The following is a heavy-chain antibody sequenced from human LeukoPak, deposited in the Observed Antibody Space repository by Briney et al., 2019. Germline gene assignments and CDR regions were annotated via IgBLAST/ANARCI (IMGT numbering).Heavy chain of an antibody. CDR1: GFTFSTYE. V-gene: IGHV3-48*03. CDR2: ICSSGSTI. J-gene: IGHJ4*02. CDR3: GRDWGMVEY. Sequence: GGSLRLSCAASGFTFSTYEMNWVRQAPGKGLEWVSYICSSGSTIYYADSERGRCIFSRDNAKNLLYQKMNIRSDDDTADYYCGRDWGMVEYWGEGALVTVSS. D-gene: IGHD2-15*01.